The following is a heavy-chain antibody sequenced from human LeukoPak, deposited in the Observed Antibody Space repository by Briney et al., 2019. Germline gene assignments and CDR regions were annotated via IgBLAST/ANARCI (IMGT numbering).Heavy chain of an antibody. CDR2: IWYDGSNK. Sequence: GGSLRLSCAASGFTFSSYGMHWVRQAPGEGLEWVAVIWYDGSNKYYADSVKGRFTISRDNSKNTLYLQMNSLRAEDTAVYYCATARDSSGYFDAFDIWGQGTMVTVSS. CDR3: ATARDSSGYFDAFDI. D-gene: IGHD3-22*01. J-gene: IGHJ3*02. V-gene: IGHV3-33*01. CDR1: GFTFSSYG.